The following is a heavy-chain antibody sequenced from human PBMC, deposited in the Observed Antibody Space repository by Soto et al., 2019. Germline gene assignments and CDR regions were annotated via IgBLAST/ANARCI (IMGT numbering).Heavy chain of an antibody. CDR3: ARGFRLYYYDSSGNDAFDI. J-gene: IGHJ3*02. CDR2: IYYSGST. V-gene: IGHV4-39*01. Sequence: PSETLSLTCTVSGGSISSSSYYWGWIRQPPGKGLEWIGSIYYSGSTYYNPSLKSRVTISVDTSKNQFSLKLSSVTAADTAVYYCARGFRLYYYDSSGNDAFDIWGQRTMVTVS. CDR1: GGSISSSSYY. D-gene: IGHD3-22*01.